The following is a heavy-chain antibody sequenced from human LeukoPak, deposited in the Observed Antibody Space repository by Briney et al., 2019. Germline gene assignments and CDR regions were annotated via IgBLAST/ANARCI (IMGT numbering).Heavy chain of an antibody. CDR2: IYHSGST. Sequence: SETLSLTCTVSGGSISSYYWSWIRQPPGKGLEWIGYIYHSGSTNYNPSLKSRVTISVDTSKNQFSLKLSSVTAADTAVYYCARHGQGIYADYYDFWSGYYTWFDPWGQGTLVTVSS. D-gene: IGHD3-3*01. J-gene: IGHJ5*02. CDR3: ARHGQGIYADYYDFWSGYYTWFDP. CDR1: GGSISSYY. V-gene: IGHV4-59*08.